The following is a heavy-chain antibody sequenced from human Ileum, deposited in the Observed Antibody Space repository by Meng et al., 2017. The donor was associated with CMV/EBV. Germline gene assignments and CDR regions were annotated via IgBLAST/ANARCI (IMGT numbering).Heavy chain of an antibody. Sequence: SGRVVVKPSVTLSLTCTVSGDSIKIKTHFWACIRQAPGPDLELIGTLNYSASTYYNPSLRSRVTLSVDTSKNQFSLKLSYVTAADTAMYYCARDMTNRWFYYWGQGILVTVSS. V-gene: IGHV4-39*07. D-gene: IGHD4-11*01. CDR1: GDSIKIKTHF. CDR2: LNYSAST. J-gene: IGHJ4*02. CDR3: ARDMTNRWFYY.